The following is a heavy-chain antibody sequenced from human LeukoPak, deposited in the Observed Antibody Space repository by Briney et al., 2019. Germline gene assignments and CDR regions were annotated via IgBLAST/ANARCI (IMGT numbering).Heavy chain of an antibody. CDR2: IYYSGST. J-gene: IGHJ5*02. CDR1: GGSISSYY. D-gene: IGHD3-22*01. V-gene: IGHV4-59*01. Sequence: SETLSLTCTVSGGSISSYYWSWIRQPPGKGLEWIGYIYYSGSTNYNPSLKSRVTISVDTSKNQFSLMLSSVTAADTAVYYCARDSSGYYRGWFDPWGQGTLVTVSS. CDR3: ARDSSGYYRGWFDP.